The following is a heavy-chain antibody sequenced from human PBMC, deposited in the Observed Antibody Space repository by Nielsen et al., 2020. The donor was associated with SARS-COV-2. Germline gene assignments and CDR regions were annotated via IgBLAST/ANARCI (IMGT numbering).Heavy chain of an antibody. CDR1: GFTFSSYS. Sequence: GESLKISCAASGFTFSSYSMNWVRQAPGKGLEWVSYISSSSSTIYYADSVKGRFTIPRDNSKNTLYLQMNSLRAEDTAVYYCARDLGVRFLEWLSPWGYGMDVWGQGTTVTVSS. CDR2: ISSSSSTI. J-gene: IGHJ6*02. V-gene: IGHV3-48*01. D-gene: IGHD3-3*01. CDR3: ARDLGVRFLEWLSPWGYGMDV.